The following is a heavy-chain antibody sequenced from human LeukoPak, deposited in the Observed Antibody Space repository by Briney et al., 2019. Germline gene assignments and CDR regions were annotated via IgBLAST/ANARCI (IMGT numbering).Heavy chain of an antibody. CDR1: WDSVSNISGA. CDR2: TYYRYKWYY. CDR3: SLDRSEHPYGMAV. D-gene: IGHD3/OR15-3a*01. V-gene: IGHV6-1*01. J-gene: IGHJ6*01. Sequence: SQTLSLTLAISWDSVSNISGAWNWIRQSPSRGLERLGRTYYRYKWYYEYAVSVKSRLNISQDTSKNQFSLQLTSVTREDTAVYYCSLDRSEHPYGMAVWGEGPRVSVSS.